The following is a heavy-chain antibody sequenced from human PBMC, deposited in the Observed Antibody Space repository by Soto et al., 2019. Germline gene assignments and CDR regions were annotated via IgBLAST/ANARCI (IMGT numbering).Heavy chain of an antibody. CDR1: GGPPRSGGSY. J-gene: IGHJ5*02. V-gene: IGHV4-31*03. D-gene: IGHD3-9*01. CDR3: AREPFKYYDILTGYSNWFDP. Sequence: PSGNLFPTSTVSGGPPRSGGSYLSLIRQHPREGPEWIGYIYYSGSTYYNPSLKSRVTISVDTSKNQFSLKLSSVTAADTAVYYCAREPFKYYDILTGYSNWFDPWGQGTLVTVSS. CDR2: IYYSGST.